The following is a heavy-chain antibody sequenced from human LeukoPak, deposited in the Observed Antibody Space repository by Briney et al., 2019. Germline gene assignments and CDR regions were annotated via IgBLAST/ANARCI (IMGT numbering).Heavy chain of an antibody. V-gene: IGHV4-34*09. Sequence: SETLSLTCAVYGGSFSGYYWSWIRQPPGKGLEWIGYIYYSGSTYYNPSLKSRVTISVDTSKNQFSLKLSSVTAADTAVYYCARMTTDYDILTGLLGFDYWGQGTLVTVSS. J-gene: IGHJ4*02. D-gene: IGHD3-9*01. CDR1: GGSFSGYY. CDR3: ARMTTDYDILTGLLGFDY. CDR2: IYYSGST.